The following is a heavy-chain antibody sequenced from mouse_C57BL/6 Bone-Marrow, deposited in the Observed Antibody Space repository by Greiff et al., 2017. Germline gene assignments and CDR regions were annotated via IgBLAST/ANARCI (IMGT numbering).Heavy chain of an antibody. V-gene: IGHV1-81*01. D-gene: IGHD3-1*01. Sequence: QVQLKESGAELARPGASVKLSCKASGYTFTSYGISWVKQRTGQGLEWIGEIYPRSGNTYYNEKFKGKATLTADKSSSTAYMELRSLTSEDSAVYFWARWGAIDGYWYFDVWGTGTTVTVSS. CDR2: IYPRSGNT. CDR1: GYTFTSYG. CDR3: ARWGAIDGYWYFDV. J-gene: IGHJ1*03.